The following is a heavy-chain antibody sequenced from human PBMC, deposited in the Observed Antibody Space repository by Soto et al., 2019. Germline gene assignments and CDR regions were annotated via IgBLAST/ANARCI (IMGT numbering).Heavy chain of an antibody. CDR3: ARAAHYSSPFRWFEP. V-gene: IGHV4-31*03. J-gene: IGHJ5*02. CDR2: IYYSGST. D-gene: IGHD6-13*01. Sequence: QVQLQESGPGLVKPSQTLSLTCTVSGGSIRSGGYYWSWIRQHPGKGLEWIGYIYYSGSTYYNPSLKSRVTISVDTSKNQFSLKLSSVTAADTAVYYCARAAHYSSPFRWFEPWGQGTLVTVSS. CDR1: GGSIRSGGYY.